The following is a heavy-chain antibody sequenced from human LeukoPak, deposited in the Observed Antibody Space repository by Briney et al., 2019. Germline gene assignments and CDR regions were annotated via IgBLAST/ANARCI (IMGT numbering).Heavy chain of an antibody. CDR1: GYSISSGYY. CDR2: IYHSGGT. J-gene: IGHJ6*03. Sequence: SETLSLTCAVSGYSISSGYYWGWIRQPPGKGLEWIGSIYHSGGTYYNPSLKSRVTISVDTSKNQFSLKLSSVTAADTAVYYCARVASGSYYNYYYYYMDVWGKGTTVTVSS. D-gene: IGHD1-26*01. CDR3: ARVASGSYYNYYYYYMDV. V-gene: IGHV4-38-2*01.